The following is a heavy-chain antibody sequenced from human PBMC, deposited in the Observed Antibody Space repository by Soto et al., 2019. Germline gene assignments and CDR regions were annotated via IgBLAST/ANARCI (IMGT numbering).Heavy chain of an antibody. J-gene: IGHJ3*02. CDR2: ISGSGGST. D-gene: IGHD3-22*01. V-gene: IGHV3-23*01. Sequence: GGSLRLSCAASGFTFSSYAMSWVRQAPGKGLEWVSAISGSGGSTYYADSVKGRFTISRDNSKNTLYLQMNSLRAEDTAVYYCANVWRGPIYYDSKARRNAFDIWGQGTMVTVSS. CDR3: ANVWRGPIYYDSKARRNAFDI. CDR1: GFTFSSYA.